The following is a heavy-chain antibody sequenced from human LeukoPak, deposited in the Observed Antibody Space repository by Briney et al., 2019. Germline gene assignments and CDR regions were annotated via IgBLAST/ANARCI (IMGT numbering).Heavy chain of an antibody. D-gene: IGHD2-15*01. V-gene: IGHV4-34*04. J-gene: IGHJ4*02. CDR3: ARGVGESRASGGTMLTF. CDR1: GGSFSGYY. CDR2: INHSGSN. Sequence: SETLSLTCAVYGGSFSGYYWSWIRQPPGKGLEWIGEINHSGSNNNNPSLKRRATISVATPKNQFSLKLSAVTAAATAVYYCARGVGESRASGGTMLTFWGQGTLVTVSS.